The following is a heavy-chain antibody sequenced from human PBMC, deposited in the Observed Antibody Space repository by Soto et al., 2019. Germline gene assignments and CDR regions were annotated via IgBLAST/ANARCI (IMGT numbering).Heavy chain of an antibody. D-gene: IGHD3-3*01. CDR2: IYYSGST. V-gene: IGHV4-59*01. CDR1: GGSISSYY. CDR3: ARDRVFWSGYYTDGMDV. J-gene: IGHJ6*02. Sequence: TLSLTCTVSGGSISSYYWSWIRQPPGKGLEWIWYIYYSGSTNYNPSLKSRVAISVDTSKNQFSLKLSSVTAADTAVYYCARDRVFWSGYYTDGMDVWGQGTTVTVSS.